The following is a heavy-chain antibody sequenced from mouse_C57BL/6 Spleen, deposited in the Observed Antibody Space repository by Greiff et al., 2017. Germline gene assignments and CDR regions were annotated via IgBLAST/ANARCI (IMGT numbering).Heavy chain of an antibody. Sequence: EVKLMESGGGLVQPGGSMKLSCVASGFTFSNYWMNWVRQSPGKGLEWVAQIRLKSDHYATHYAESVKGRFTISRDASKSSVYLQMNNLSAEDTGSDCCTDLGGEVWFAYWGQGTLVTVSA. D-gene: IGHD4-1*01. CDR2: IRLKSDHYAT. CDR3: TDLGGEVWFAY. V-gene: IGHV6-3*01. CDR1: GFTFSNYW. J-gene: IGHJ3*01.